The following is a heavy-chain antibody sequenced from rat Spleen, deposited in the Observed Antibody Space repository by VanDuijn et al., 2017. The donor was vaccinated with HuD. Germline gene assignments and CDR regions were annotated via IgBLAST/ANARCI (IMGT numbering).Heavy chain of an antibody. J-gene: IGHJ2*01. CDR3: ARQSWPYYFDY. V-gene: IGHV5-29*01. CDR1: GFPFSNYA. CDR2: ISYDGSNT. Sequence: EVQLVESGGGLVQPGRSLKLPCAVSGFPFSNYAMAWVRQAPTKGLEWFATISYDGSNTYYRDSVKGRFTISRDNTKSTLYLQMDSLGSEDTATYYCARQSWPYYFDYWGQGVMVTVSS.